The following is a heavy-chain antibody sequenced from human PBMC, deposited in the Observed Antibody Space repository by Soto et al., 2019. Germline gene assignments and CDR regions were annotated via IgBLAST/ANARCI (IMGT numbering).Heavy chain of an antibody. V-gene: IGHV1-69*13. CDR2: IIPIFGTA. CDR3: AISGYDSSYYYYGMDV. J-gene: IGHJ6*02. Sequence: GASVKVSCKASGGTFSSYAISWVRQAPGQGLEWMGGIIPIFGTASYAQKFQGRVTITADESTSTAYMELSSLRSEDTAVYYCAISGYDSSYYYYGMDVWGQGTTVTVSS. CDR1: GGTFSSYA. D-gene: IGHD5-12*01.